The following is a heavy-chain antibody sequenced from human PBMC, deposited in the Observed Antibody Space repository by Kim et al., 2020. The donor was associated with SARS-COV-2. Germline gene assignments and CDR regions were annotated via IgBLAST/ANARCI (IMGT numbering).Heavy chain of an antibody. Sequence: LKSRITVAVDTSKNQFSLKLSAVTAADTAVYYCARAHITMIVVVKAFDIWGQGTMVTVSS. D-gene: IGHD3-22*01. J-gene: IGHJ3*02. CDR3: ARAHITMIVVVKAFDI. V-gene: IGHV4-31*02.